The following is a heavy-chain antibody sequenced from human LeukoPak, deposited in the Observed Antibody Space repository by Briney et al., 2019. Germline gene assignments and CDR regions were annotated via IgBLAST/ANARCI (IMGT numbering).Heavy chain of an antibody. Sequence: GGSLRLSCAASGFSLSSYAMSWVRQAPGKGLEWVSAISSTDVGTYHADSVRGRFTISRDSSKNTLYLQMNSLRAEDAAVYYCAKAPVTSCRGAYCYPLDYWGQGTLVTVSS. CDR3: AKAPVTSCRGAYCYPLDY. CDR2: ISSTDVGT. CDR1: GFSLSSYA. D-gene: IGHD2-21*01. V-gene: IGHV3-23*01. J-gene: IGHJ4*02.